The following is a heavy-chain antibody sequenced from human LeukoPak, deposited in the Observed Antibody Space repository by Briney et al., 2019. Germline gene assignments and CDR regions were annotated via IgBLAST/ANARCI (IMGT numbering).Heavy chain of an antibody. D-gene: IGHD3-22*01. V-gene: IGHV3-49*04. CDR3: TTYWNYFGSSGYLFNY. J-gene: IGHJ4*02. CDR2: IRSKVYGGTT. Sequence: PGRSLRLSCTGFGFTFRDYAVSWVRQAPGKGLECIGFIRSKVYGGTTEYAASVKGRFTISRDDSKNTMFLQMNSLKTEDTALYYCTTYWNYFGSSGYLFNYWGQGTLVTVSS. CDR1: GFTFRDYA.